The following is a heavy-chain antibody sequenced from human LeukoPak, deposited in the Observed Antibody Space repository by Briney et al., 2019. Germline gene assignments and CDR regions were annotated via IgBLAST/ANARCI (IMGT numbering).Heavy chain of an antibody. J-gene: IGHJ4*02. CDR3: ARLEPSGVVQD. CDR2: IHHSGST. CDR1: GYSISSGYH. V-gene: IGHV4-38-2*01. D-gene: IGHD3-3*01. Sequence: SETLSLTCAVSGYSISSGYHWGWIRQPPGQGLEWIANIHHSGSTSYNPSLKSRVTTSADTSKNRFSLRLSSVTAADTAVYYCARLEPSGVVQDWGQGTLVTVSS.